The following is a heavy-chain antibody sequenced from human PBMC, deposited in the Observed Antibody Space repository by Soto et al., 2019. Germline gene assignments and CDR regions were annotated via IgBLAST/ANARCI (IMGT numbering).Heavy chain of an antibody. V-gene: IGHV4-59*01. CDR1: GGSISSYY. Sequence: SETLSLTCTVSGGSISSYYWSWIRQPPGKGLEWIGYIYYSGSTNYNPSLKSRVTISVDTSKNQFSLKLSSVTAADTAVYYRARGGVVVAAAPFDYWGQGTLVTVSS. D-gene: IGHD2-15*01. CDR2: IYYSGST. J-gene: IGHJ4*02. CDR3: ARGGVVVAAAPFDY.